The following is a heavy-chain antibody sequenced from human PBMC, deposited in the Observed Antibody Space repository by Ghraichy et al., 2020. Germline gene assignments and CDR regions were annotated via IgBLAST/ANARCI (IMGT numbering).Heavy chain of an antibody. J-gene: IGHJ5*02. D-gene: IGHD6-25*01. CDR1: GFTVINNF. V-gene: IGHV3-66*01. CDR2: IYSGGTT. Sequence: GGSLRLSCAASGFTVINNFMTWVRQAPGKGLEWVALIYSGGTTSYAESVKGRFTLSRDSSKNTVYLQMNSLRVDDTAVYYCARGGSSSEAGSWGQGTLVTVSS. CDR3: ARGGSSSEAGS.